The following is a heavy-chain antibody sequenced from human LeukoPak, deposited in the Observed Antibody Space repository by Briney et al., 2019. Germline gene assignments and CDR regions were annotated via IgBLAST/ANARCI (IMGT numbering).Heavy chain of an antibody. J-gene: IGHJ4*02. CDR3: ATSLDYHDSSGYHQGGD. CDR2: IKEDGSKK. V-gene: IGHV3-7*03. Sequence: GGSLRLSCAASGFTFSSYWMTWVRQAPGKGLEWVANIKEDGSKKNYVDSVKGRFTISRDNAKNSLYLQMNSLRAEDTAVYYCATSLDYHDSSGYHQGGDWGQGTLVTVSS. D-gene: IGHD3-22*01. CDR1: GFTFSSYW.